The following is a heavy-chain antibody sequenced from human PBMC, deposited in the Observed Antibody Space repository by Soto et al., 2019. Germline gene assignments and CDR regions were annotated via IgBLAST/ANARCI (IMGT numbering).Heavy chain of an antibody. V-gene: IGHV1-18*01. J-gene: IGHJ3*02. CDR2: ISAYNGNT. CDR1: GYTFTSYG. CDR3: ARESVDCSSTSCPPDAFDI. Sequence: ASVKVSCKASGYTFTSYGISWVRQAPGQGLEWMGWISAYNGNTNYAQKLQGRVTMTTDTSTSTAYMELSRLRSDDTAVYYCARESVDCSSTSCPPDAFDIWGQGTMVTVSS. D-gene: IGHD2-2*01.